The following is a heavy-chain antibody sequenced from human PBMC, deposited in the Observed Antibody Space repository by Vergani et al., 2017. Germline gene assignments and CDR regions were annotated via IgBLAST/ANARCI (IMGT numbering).Heavy chain of an antibody. J-gene: IGHJ4*02. CDR2: MNPNSGNT. CDR3: ARDGGRDGYNFPDLDY. CDR1: GYTFTSYD. V-gene: IGHV1-8*03. Sequence: QVQLVQSGAEVKEPGASVKVSCKASGYTFTSYDINWVRQATGQGLEWMGWMNPNSGNTGYAQKFQGRVTITRNTSISTAYMELSSLRSEDTAVYYCARDGGRDGYNFPDLDYWGQGTLVTVSS. D-gene: IGHD5-24*01.